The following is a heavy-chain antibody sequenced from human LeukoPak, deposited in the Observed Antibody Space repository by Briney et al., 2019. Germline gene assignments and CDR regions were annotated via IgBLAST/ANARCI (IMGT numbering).Heavy chain of an antibody. Sequence: PSETLPLTCTVSGGSISSYYWSWIRQPAGKGLEWIGRIYTSGSTNYNPSLKSQVTMSVDTSKNQFSLKLSSVTAADTAVYYCARDKKVRGYDGMDVWGQGATVTVSS. D-gene: IGHD3-10*01. CDR2: IYTSGST. CDR1: GGSISSYY. CDR3: ARDKKVRGYDGMDV. J-gene: IGHJ6*02. V-gene: IGHV4-4*07.